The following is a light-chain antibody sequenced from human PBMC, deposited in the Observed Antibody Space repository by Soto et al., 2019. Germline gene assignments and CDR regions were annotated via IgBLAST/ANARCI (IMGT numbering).Light chain of an antibody. V-gene: IGKV3-11*01. CDR3: QQRSNWPRT. CDR2: DAS. CDR1: QSVSSY. J-gene: IGKJ4*01. Sequence: EIVLTQSPATLSLSPGERATLSCRASQSVSSYLGWYQQKPGQAPRLLIYDASNRATGVPARFSASGSGTDFTLTISSLEPEDFAVYYCQQRSNWPRTFGGGTKVEIK.